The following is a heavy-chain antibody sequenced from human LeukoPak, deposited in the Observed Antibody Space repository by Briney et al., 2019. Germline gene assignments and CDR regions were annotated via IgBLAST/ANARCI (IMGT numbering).Heavy chain of an antibody. J-gene: IGHJ4*02. V-gene: IGHV3-30*18. Sequence: GGSLRLSCAASGFTFSSYGMHWVRQAPGKGLEWVAVISYDGSNKYYADSVKGRFTISRDNSKNTLYLQMNSLRAEDTAVYYCAKEYEVGYFSPGEYWGQGTLVTVSS. CDR2: ISYDGSNK. D-gene: IGHD2-15*01. CDR3: AKEYEVGYFSPGEY. CDR1: GFTFSSYG.